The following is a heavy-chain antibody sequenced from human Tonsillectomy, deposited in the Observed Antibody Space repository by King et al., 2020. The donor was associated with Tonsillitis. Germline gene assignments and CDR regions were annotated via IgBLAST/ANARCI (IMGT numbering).Heavy chain of an antibody. CDR3: AREIRISMIVMNYFDY. D-gene: IGHD3-22*01. V-gene: IGHV3-7*03. CDR1: GFTFSNYW. J-gene: IGHJ4*02. Sequence: VQLVESGGGLVQPGGSLRLSCAASGFTFSNYWMSWVRQAPGKGLEWVANINEDGNEKYYEDSVKGRFTISRDNAKNSLYLQMNSLRAEDTAVYYCAREIRISMIVMNYFDYWGRGALVTVSS. CDR2: INEDGNEK.